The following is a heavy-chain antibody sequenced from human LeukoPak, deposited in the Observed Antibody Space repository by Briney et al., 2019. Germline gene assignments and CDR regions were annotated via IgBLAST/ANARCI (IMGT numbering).Heavy chain of an antibody. CDR3: ARDWSRYSSGWHY. CDR1: GGTFSSYA. CDR2: IIPIFGTA. V-gene: IGHV1-69*01. D-gene: IGHD6-19*01. Sequence: ASVKVSCKASGGTFSSYAISWARQAPGQGLEWMGGIIPIFGTANYAQKFQGRVTITADESTSTAYMELSSLRSEDTAVYYCARDWSRYSSGWHYWGQGTLVTVSS. J-gene: IGHJ4*02.